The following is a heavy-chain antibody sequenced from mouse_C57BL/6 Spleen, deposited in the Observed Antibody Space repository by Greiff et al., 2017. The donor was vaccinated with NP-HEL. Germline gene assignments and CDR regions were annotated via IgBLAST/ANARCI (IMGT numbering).Heavy chain of an antibody. D-gene: IGHD2-2*01. CDR2: IYWDDDK. CDR3: ARRADGYDEAMDY. Sequence: QVTLKVCGPGILQSSQTLSLTCSFSGFSLSTSGMGVSWIRQPSGKGLEWLAHIYWDDDKRYNPSLKSRLTISTDTSRNQVFLKITSVDTADTATYYCARRADGYDEAMDYWGQGTSVTVSS. CDR1: GFSLSTSGMG. V-gene: IGHV8-12*01. J-gene: IGHJ4*01.